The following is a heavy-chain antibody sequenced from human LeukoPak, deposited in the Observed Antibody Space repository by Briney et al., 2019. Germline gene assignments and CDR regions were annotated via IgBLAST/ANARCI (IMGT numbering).Heavy chain of an antibody. Sequence: PSGTLSLTCGVSGGSISTTNWWTWVRQPPGKGLEWIGEINHSGSTNYNPSLKSRVTISVDTSKNQFSLKLSSVTAADTAVYYCARVSPPKLRSGYSYGYSVPSPLNAFDIWGQGTMVTVSS. D-gene: IGHD5-18*01. V-gene: IGHV4-4*02. J-gene: IGHJ3*02. CDR3: ARVSPPKLRSGYSYGYSVPSPLNAFDI. CDR1: GGSISTTNW. CDR2: INHSGST.